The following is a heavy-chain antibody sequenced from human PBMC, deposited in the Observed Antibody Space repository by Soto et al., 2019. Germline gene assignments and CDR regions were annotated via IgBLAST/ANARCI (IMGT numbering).Heavy chain of an antibody. Sequence: SETLSLTCTVSGGSVTSDEDYWTWIRQPPGKGLEWIGYISNSGSTGYNPSLKTRLSMSVDRSKNQFTLRLTSVTAADTAVYFCATESGSTYGYFDHWGQGTQVTVSS. V-gene: IGHV4-30-4*01. CDR1: GGSVTSDEDY. J-gene: IGHJ4*02. CDR2: ISNSGST. D-gene: IGHD5-18*01. CDR3: ATESGSTYGYFDH.